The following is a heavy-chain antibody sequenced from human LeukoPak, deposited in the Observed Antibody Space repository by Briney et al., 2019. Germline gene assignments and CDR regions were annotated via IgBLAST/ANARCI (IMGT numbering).Heavy chain of an antibody. CDR3: AKERSDYDFWSGYTPDAFDI. J-gene: IGHJ3*02. V-gene: IGHV3-23*01. CDR1: GFTFSSYA. CDR2: VSGSGGST. D-gene: IGHD3-3*01. Sequence: GGSLRLSCAASGFTFSSYAMSWVRQAPGKGLEWVSAVSGSGGSTYYADSVKGRFTISRDNSKNTLYLQMNSLRAEDTAVYYCAKERSDYDFWSGYTPDAFDIWGQGTMVTVSS.